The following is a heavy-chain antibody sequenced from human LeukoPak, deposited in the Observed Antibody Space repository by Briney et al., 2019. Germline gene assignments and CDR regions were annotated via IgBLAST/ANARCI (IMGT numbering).Heavy chain of an antibody. V-gene: IGHV4-59*12. CDR1: GGSISSYY. CDR3: ARDSANGDSWFFDS. D-gene: IGHD5-24*01. J-gene: IGHJ4*02. Sequence: PSETLSPTCTVSGGSISSYYWSWIRQPPGKGLEWIGYIYYSGSTNYNPSLKSRVTISVDKSKNQFSLHLNSVTAADTAVYYCARDSANGDSWFFDSWGQGTLVTVSS. CDR2: IYYSGST.